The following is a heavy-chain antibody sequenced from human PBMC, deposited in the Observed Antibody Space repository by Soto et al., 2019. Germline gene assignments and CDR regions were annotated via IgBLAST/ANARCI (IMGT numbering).Heavy chain of an antibody. Sequence: QVQLQESGPGLVQPSETLSLTCTVSGGSISSYYWSWIRQPPGKGPEWIGYIYYSGSTNYNPSLKSRVTMSVDTSKNQFSLKLSSVTAADTAVYYCARGGTVHTYGQGAAFDIWGQGTVVTVSS. CDR2: IYYSGST. V-gene: IGHV4-59*01. CDR1: GGSISSYY. J-gene: IGHJ3*02. CDR3: ARGGTVHTYGQGAAFDI. D-gene: IGHD1-1*01.